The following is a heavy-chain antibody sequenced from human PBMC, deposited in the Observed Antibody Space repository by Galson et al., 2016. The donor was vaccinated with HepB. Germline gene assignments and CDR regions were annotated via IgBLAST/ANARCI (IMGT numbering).Heavy chain of an antibody. J-gene: IGHJ6*02. Sequence: SLRLSCAASGFTFSNYAMSWVRQTPGKGLEWVSGISGSGGSTYYADSVKGRFTVSRDKSKNTVYLQMNSLRAEDTAVYYCAKDQYDPLINGATDNGMDVWGQGTTLIGSS. CDR2: ISGSGGST. V-gene: IGHV3-23*01. D-gene: IGHD1-20*01. CDR3: AKDQYDPLINGATDNGMDV. CDR1: GFTFSNYA.